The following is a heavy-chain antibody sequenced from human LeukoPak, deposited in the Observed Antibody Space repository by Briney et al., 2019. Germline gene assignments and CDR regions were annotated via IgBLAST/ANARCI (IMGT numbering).Heavy chain of an antibody. V-gene: IGHV4-39*07. CDR1: GGSISSSSYY. Sequence: SETLSLTCTVSGGSISSSSYYWGWIRQPPGKGLEWIGTIYNSGSTYYNPSLKSRVTISVDTSKNQFSLKLSSVTAADTAVYYCARDQRWSARSYSYYYMDVWGKGTTVTVSS. CDR3: ARDQRWSARSYSYYYMDV. CDR2: IYNSGST. J-gene: IGHJ6*03. D-gene: IGHD4-23*01.